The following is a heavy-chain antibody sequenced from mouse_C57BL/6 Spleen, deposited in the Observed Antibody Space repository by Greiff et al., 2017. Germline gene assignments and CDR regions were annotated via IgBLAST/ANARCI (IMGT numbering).Heavy chain of an antibody. CDR1: GFTFSSYA. CDR3: TRAIYYYGSTAMDY. Sequence: DVMLVESGEGLVKPGGSLKLSCAASGFTFSSYAMSWVRQTPEKRLEWVAYISSGGDYIYYADTVKGRFTISRDNARNTLYLQMSSLKSEDTAMYYCTRAIYYYGSTAMDYWGQGTSVTVSS. J-gene: IGHJ4*01. CDR2: ISSGGDYI. V-gene: IGHV5-9-1*02. D-gene: IGHD1-1*01.